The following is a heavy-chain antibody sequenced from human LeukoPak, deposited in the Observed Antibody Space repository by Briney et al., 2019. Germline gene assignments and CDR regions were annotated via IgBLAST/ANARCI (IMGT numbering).Heavy chain of an antibody. V-gene: IGHV1-2*02. CDR2: INPNSGGT. J-gene: IGHJ4*02. Sequence: ASVKVSCKASGYTFTGYYMHWVRQAPGQGLEWMGWINPNSGGTNYAQKFQGRVTMTRDTSTSTAYMELRRLRSDDTAVYYCARGTPAPWYYYDSSGYSTPDYWGQGTLVTVSS. D-gene: IGHD3-22*01. CDR3: ARGTPAPWYYYDSSGYSTPDY. CDR1: GYTFTGYY.